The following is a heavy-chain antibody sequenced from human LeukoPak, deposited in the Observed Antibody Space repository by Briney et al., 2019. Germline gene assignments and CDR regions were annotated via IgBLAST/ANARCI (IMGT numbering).Heavy chain of an antibody. CDR1: GGSFSGYY. CDR3: ARDRVDSSGYYYYYGIDV. J-gene: IGHJ6*02. V-gene: IGHV4-34*01. Sequence: SETLSLTCAVYGGSFSGYYWSRIRQPPGKGLEWIGEINHSGSTNYNPSLKSRVTISVDTSKNQFSLNLRSVTAADTAIYYCARDRVDSSGYYYYYGIDVWGQGTAVTVSS. D-gene: IGHD3-22*01. CDR2: INHSGST.